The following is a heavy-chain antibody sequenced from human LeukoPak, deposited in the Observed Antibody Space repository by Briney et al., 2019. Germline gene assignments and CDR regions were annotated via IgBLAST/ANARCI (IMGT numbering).Heavy chain of an antibody. V-gene: IGHV4-39*01. Sequence: SETLSLTCTVSGGSISSSSYYWGWIRQPPGKGLEWIGSIYYSGGTYYNPSLKSRVTISVDTSKNQFSLKLSSVTAADTAVYYCARRRSSGSDYFDYWGQGTLVTVSS. CDR2: IYYSGGT. J-gene: IGHJ4*02. CDR3: ARRRSSGSDYFDY. D-gene: IGHD6-19*01. CDR1: GGSISSSSYY.